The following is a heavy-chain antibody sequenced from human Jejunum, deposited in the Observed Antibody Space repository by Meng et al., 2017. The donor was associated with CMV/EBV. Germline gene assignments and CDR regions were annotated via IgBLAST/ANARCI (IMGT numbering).Heavy chain of an antibody. J-gene: IGHJ4*02. V-gene: IGHV4-31*03. CDR2: IYYSGST. D-gene: IGHD6-19*01. Sequence: QAQVQEAVPGLVKPSQTLSLTCTVSGGSVRMWGYYWNWIRQHPGKGLEWFGHIYYSGSTFYNPSLKRRVIISIGTSKNQFSLNLRSVTAADTAVYYCARVSSGWDYFDYWGQGTLVTVSS. CDR1: GGSVRMWGYY. CDR3: ARVSSGWDYFDY.